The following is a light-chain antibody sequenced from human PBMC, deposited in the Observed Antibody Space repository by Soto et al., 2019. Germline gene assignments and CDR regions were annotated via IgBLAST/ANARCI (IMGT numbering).Light chain of an antibody. CDR3: QTYNSIPPH. CDR2: AAS. Sequence: DIQMTQSPSSLSASVGDRVTITCRASQGINNSLAWYQQKPVKVPKLLIYAASTLQSGVPSRFGGSGSGTDFTLTISRLQPEDVATYYCQTYNSIPPHFGGGTKVEIK. CDR1: QGINNS. J-gene: IGKJ4*01. V-gene: IGKV1-27*01.